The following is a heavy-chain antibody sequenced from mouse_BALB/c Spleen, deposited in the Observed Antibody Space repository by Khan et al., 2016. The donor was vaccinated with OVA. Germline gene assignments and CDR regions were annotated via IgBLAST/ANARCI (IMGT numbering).Heavy chain of an antibody. CDR1: GYAFTNYL. V-gene: IGHV1-54*01. J-gene: IGHJ4*01. CDR2: INPGSGDT. Sequence: QVQLKQSGAELVRPGTSVKVSCKASGYAFTNYLIDCIKQRPGQGLEWIGVINPGSGDTFYNEKFKDKATLTADKSSSTVYMQLISLTSADSAVYFCARFLPYNAMDYWGQGTSVTVSS. CDR3: ARFLPYNAMDY.